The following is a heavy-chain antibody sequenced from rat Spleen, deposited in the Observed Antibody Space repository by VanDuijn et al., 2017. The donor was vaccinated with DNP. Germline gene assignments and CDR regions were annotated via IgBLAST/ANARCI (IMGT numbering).Heavy chain of an antibody. J-gene: IGHJ2*01. CDR2: ISYDGSST. CDR3: AKPDY. V-gene: IGHV5-7*01. Sequence: EVQLVESGGGVVRPGRSLQVSCAASGFTFSDFNMAWVRQAPRKGLEWVATISYDGSSTDYRDSVKGRFTVSRDNAKNTLYLQMDSLRSEDTATYFCAKPDYWGQGVMVTVSS. CDR1: GFTFSDFN.